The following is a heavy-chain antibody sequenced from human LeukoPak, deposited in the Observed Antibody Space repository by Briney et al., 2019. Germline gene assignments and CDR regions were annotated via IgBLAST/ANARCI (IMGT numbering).Heavy chain of an antibody. CDR1: GGSLSSSTYY. J-gene: IGHJ6*03. Sequence: SETLSLTCTVSGGSLSSSTYYWGWIRQSPGRGLEWIGSIFYSGSTSYNPSLKSRVTISVDTSKNQFSLNLSSVTAADTAVYYCARHRYYYASGGWENYYYMDVWGKGTTVAISS. CDR3: ARHRYYYASGGWENYYYMDV. CDR2: IFYSGST. D-gene: IGHD3-22*01. V-gene: IGHV4-39*01.